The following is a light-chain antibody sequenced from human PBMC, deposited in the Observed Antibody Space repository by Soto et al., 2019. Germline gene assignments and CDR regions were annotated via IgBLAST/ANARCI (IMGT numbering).Light chain of an antibody. CDR1: QSVSSSY. J-gene: IGKJ4*01. CDR2: GAS. CDR3: QQDGSSLPLT. V-gene: IGKV3-20*01. Sequence: ELVLTQSPGTRSLSPGERATLSCRAIQSVSSSYLAWYQQKPGQAPRLLIYGASSRATGIPDRFSGSGSGTDFTLTISRLEPEDFAVYYCQQDGSSLPLTFGGGTKVEIK.